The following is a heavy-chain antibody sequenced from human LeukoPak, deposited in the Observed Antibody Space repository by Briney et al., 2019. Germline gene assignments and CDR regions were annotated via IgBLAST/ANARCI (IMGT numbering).Heavy chain of an antibody. D-gene: IGHD2-2*01. CDR1: GGSISSSSYY. V-gene: IGHV4-39*07. CDR2: IYYSGST. Sequence: PSETLSLTCTVSGGSISSSSYYWGWIRQPPGKGLEWIGSIYYSGSTYYNPSLKSRVTISVDTSKNQFSLKLSSVTAADTAVYYCARALGYCSSTSCYGVLGGIDYWGQGTLVTVSS. J-gene: IGHJ4*02. CDR3: ARALGYCSSTSCYGVLGGIDY.